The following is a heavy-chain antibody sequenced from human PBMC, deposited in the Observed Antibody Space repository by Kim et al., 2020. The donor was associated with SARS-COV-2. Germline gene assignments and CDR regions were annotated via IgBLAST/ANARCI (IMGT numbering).Heavy chain of an antibody. Sequence: SVKVSCKASGGTFSSYAISWVRQAPGQGLEWMGRIIPILGIANYAQKFQGRVTITADKSTSTAYMELSSLRSEDTAVYYCARDHGSGWSNWFDPWGQGTLVTVSS. CDR3: ARDHGSGWSNWFDP. CDR2: IIPILGIA. D-gene: IGHD6-19*01. J-gene: IGHJ5*02. CDR1: GGTFSSYA. V-gene: IGHV1-69*04.